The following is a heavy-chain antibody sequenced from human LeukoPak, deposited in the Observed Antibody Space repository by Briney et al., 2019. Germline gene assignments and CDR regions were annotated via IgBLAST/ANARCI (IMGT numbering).Heavy chain of an antibody. J-gene: IGHJ4*02. V-gene: IGHV3-48*01. Sequence: GGSLRLSCAASGFTFDDYAMHWVRQAPGKGLEWVSYISSSSTTIYDADSLKGRFTISRDNSKNTVYLQMNSLRAEDTAIYYCARCRGLLDPFDYWGQGILVTVSS. CDR1: GFTFDDYA. D-gene: IGHD3-10*01. CDR2: ISSSSTTI. CDR3: ARCRGLLDPFDY.